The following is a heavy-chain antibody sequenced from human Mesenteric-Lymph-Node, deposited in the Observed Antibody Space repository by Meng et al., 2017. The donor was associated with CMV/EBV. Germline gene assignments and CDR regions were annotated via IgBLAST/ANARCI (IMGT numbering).Heavy chain of an antibody. Sequence: GGSLRLSCAASGFTFSSYEMNWVRQAPGKGLEWVSYISSSGRTIYYADSVKGRFTISRDNAKNSLYLQMNSLRAEDTAVYYCARVLPPYCSSTSCHGMDVWGQGTTVTVSS. CDR1: GFTFSSYE. J-gene: IGHJ6*02. CDR3: ARVLPPYCSSTSCHGMDV. V-gene: IGHV3-48*03. D-gene: IGHD2-2*01. CDR2: ISSSGRTI.